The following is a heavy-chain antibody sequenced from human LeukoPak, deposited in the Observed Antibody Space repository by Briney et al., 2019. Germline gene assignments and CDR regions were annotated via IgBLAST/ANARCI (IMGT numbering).Heavy chain of an antibody. Sequence: GGSLRLSCAASGFTFGSYAMHWVRQAPGKGLEYVSAISSNGGSTYYANSVKGRFTISRDNSKNTLYLQMNSLRAEDTAVYYCARGSPYYYNSSGYYLFDYWGQGTLVTVSS. D-gene: IGHD3-22*01. CDR1: GFTFGSYA. J-gene: IGHJ4*02. V-gene: IGHV3-64*01. CDR3: ARGSPYYYNSSGYYLFDY. CDR2: ISSNGGST.